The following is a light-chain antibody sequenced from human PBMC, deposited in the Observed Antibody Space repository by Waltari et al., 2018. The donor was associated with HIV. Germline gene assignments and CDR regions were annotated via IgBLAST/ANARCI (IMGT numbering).Light chain of an antibody. CDR2: WAS. CDR3: HQYYSSPHT. CDR1: KTTLYSANNKSY. J-gene: IGKJ2*01. V-gene: IGKV4-1*01. Sequence: DIVMTQSPDSLTVSLGERATINCESRKTTLYSANNKSYVAWYQEKPGQPPKLLIYWASARESGVPDRFSGSGSGTHFTLSISSLQAEDVGIYYCHQYYSSPHTFGQGTNLEI.